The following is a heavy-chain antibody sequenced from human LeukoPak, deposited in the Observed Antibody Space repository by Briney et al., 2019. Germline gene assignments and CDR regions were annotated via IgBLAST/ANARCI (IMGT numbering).Heavy chain of an antibody. Sequence: GGSLRLSCAASGLNVDINYMTWVRQAPGKGLEWVSGISWNSENIVYADSVKGRFTVSRDNAKNSLYLQMNSLRTEDMAFYYCAKDMGSMGGTALDHWGQGTLVTVSS. D-gene: IGHD1-26*01. CDR2: ISWNSENI. CDR3: AKDMGSMGGTALDH. J-gene: IGHJ4*02. V-gene: IGHV3-9*03. CDR1: GLNVDINY.